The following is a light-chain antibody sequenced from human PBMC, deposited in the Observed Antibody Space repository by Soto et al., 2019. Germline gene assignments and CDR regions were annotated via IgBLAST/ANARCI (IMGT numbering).Light chain of an antibody. J-gene: IGKJ5*01. CDR1: QSVRSS. CDR2: GVS. V-gene: IGKV3-11*01. Sequence: EIVITQSPSTLSVSPGERATLFCRASQSVRSSLAWYQQKPGQAPRLFIYGVSSRATGIPDRFSGSGSGTDFTLTISSLEPEDFAVYYCQQRSNWPITFGQGTRLEIK. CDR3: QQRSNWPIT.